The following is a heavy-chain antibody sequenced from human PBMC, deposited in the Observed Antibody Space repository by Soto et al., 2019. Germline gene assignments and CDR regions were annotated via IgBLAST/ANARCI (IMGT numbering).Heavy chain of an antibody. V-gene: IGHV3-48*03. Sequence: LRLSCAASGFTFSSYEMNWVRQAPGKGLEWVSYISSSGSTIYYADSVKGRFTISRDNAKNSLYLQMNSLRAEDTAVYYCARKGIAVAGIAFDIWGQGTMVTVSS. CDR2: ISSSGSTI. D-gene: IGHD6-19*01. CDR3: ARKGIAVAGIAFDI. CDR1: GFTFSSYE. J-gene: IGHJ3*02.